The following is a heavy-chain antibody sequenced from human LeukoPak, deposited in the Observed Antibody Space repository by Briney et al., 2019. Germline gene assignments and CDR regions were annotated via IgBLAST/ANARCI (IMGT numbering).Heavy chain of an antibody. D-gene: IGHD3-3*01. J-gene: IGHJ6*03. Sequence: GGSLRLSCAASGFTFNSYSMNWVRQAPGKGLEWVAVISYDGSNKYYADSVKGRFTISRDNSKNTLYLQMNSLRAEDTAVYYCARDGYYDFWSGYYRGYYYYYYMDVWGKGTTVTVSS. CDR1: GFTFNSYS. CDR3: ARDGYYDFWSGYYRGYYYYYYMDV. V-gene: IGHV3-30*03. CDR2: ISYDGSNK.